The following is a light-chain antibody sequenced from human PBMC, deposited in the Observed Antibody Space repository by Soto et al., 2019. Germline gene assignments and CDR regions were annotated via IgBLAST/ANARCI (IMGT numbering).Light chain of an antibody. J-gene: IGLJ1*01. V-gene: IGLV2-14*01. CDR3: FSYLSNNQWV. CDR2: EVS. Sequence: QSALTKHAYVSGSHGKSITISCTGTNSDVGDYNYVSWYQKHPGKAPTLMISEVSNRPSGVSNRFSGSKSGNTGSLTISGPHSRDLAYFTCFSYLSNNQWVFGKGTKGTGL. CDR1: NSDVGDYNY.